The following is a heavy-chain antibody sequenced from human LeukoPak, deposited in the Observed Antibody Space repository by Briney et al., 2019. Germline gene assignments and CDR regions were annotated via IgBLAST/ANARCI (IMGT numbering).Heavy chain of an antibody. CDR3: AREANYYDSSARAFDI. CDR1: GFTFSSYG. J-gene: IGHJ3*02. D-gene: IGHD3-22*01. Sequence: GGSLRLSCAASGFTFSSYGMHWVRQAPGKGLEWVAVISYDGSNKYYADSVKGRFTISRDNSKNTLYLQMNSLRAEDTAVYYCAREANYYDSSARAFDIWGQGTMVTVSS. CDR2: ISYDGSNK. V-gene: IGHV3-30*03.